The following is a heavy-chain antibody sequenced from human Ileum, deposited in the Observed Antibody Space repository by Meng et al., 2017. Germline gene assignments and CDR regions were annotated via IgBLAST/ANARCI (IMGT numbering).Heavy chain of an antibody. CDR1: GGSSSGDY. V-gene: IGHV4-34*01. J-gene: IGHJ4*02. Sequence: QVPLQQWGPGLLKPSETLSPTCAADGGSSSGDYWRWLRQTPGKGLEWIGEINRGGATNYSPSLRSRATISIDTSKNQFSLNLTSVTAADTAVYYCAVGPASEWFFDSWGQGSLVTVSS. CDR3: AVGPASEWFFDS. D-gene: IGHD3-3*01. CDR2: INRGGAT.